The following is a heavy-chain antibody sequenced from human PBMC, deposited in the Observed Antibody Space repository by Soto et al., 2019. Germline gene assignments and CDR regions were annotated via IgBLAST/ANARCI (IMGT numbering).Heavy chain of an antibody. V-gene: IGHV2-5*02. J-gene: IGHJ4*02. D-gene: IGHD3-10*01. Sequence: SGPTLVNPTQTLTLTCTFXXXXLSTSGVGVAWIRQPPGKALEWLALIYWDDGKRYSPSLKTRLNITKDTSKNRVVLTMTNMDPVDTATYYCARGVGDLLWKAXPYYFGYWGQGTLVTVSS. CDR1: XXXLSTSGVG. CDR3: ARGVGDLLWKAXPYYFGY. CDR2: IYWDDGK.